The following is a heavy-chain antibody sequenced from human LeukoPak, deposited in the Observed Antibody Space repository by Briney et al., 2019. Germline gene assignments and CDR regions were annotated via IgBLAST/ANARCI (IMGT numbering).Heavy chain of an antibody. CDR1: GCTFTRYV. CDR3: WSVVMVRGIRFDP. Sequence: ASVKVSCKASGCTFTRYVISWVRQAPGQGLEWMGWISAYNGNTNYVQKLQGRVTITTDTHTSTAYMELRSLTSDDTAVCYCWSVVMVRGIRFDPSVQGRLVAVSP. CDR2: ISAYNGNT. V-gene: IGHV1-18*01. D-gene: IGHD3-10*01. J-gene: IGHJ5*02.